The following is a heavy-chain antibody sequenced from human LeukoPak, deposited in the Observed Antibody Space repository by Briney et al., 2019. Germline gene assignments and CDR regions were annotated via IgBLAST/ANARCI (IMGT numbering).Heavy chain of an antibody. J-gene: IGHJ4*02. D-gene: IGHD6-6*01. CDR2: IKQDGSEK. V-gene: IGHV3-7*01. CDR1: GFTFTNYW. Sequence: GGSLRLSCAASGFTFTNYWMSWVRQAPGKGLEWVANIKQDGSEKYYVDSVEGRLTISRDNAKNSLSLLMNSLRGEDTAVYYCVRALGSSSADYWGQGTLVTVSS. CDR3: VRALGSSSADY.